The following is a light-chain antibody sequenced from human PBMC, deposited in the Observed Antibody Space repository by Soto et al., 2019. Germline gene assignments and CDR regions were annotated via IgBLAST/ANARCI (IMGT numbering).Light chain of an antibody. CDR1: QGIKND. Sequence: AIQMTQSPSSLSASVGDRVTITCRASQGIKNDLGWYQQKPGKAPNLLIYAASSLQSGVPSRFSGSGSGTDCTLTITSLQPEDSATYYCLQDHKSPLTFGQGTKVEIK. CDR3: LQDHKSPLT. J-gene: IGKJ1*01. V-gene: IGKV1-6*01. CDR2: AAS.